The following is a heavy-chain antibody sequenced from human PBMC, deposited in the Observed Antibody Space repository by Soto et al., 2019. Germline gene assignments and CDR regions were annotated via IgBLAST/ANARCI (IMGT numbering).Heavy chain of an antibody. V-gene: IGHV1-69*13. CDR2: IIPIFGTA. J-gene: IGHJ4*02. D-gene: IGHD3-10*01. CDR3: AITMVRGVPHFDY. Sequence: ASVKVSCKASGGTFSSYAISWVRQAPGQGLEWMGGIIPIFGTANYAQKFQGRVTITVDESTSTAYMELSSLRSEDTAVYYCAITMVRGVPHFDYWGQGTLVTVSS. CDR1: GGTFSSYA.